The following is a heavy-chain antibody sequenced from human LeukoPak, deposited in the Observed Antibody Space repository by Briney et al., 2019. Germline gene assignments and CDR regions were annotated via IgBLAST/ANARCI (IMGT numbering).Heavy chain of an antibody. CDR1: GYTFTSYS. CDR2: ISAYNGNT. J-gene: IGHJ3*02. V-gene: IGHV1-18*01. D-gene: IGHD6-6*01. CDR3: AIEYNSCTFEAFDI. Sequence: GASVKVSCKASGYTFTSYSIRWVRPTPGQRLEWMGWISAYNGNTNYAQKLQGRVTMTTVTSTSTAYMELRSLRSDDTAVYCCAIEYNSCTFEAFDIWGQGTMVTVSS.